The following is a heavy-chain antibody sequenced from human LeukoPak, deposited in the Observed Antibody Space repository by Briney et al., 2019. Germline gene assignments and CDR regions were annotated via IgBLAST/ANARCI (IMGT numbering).Heavy chain of an antibody. CDR3: ARHLIGKVRGVKYYYYGMDV. CDR1: GYSFTSYW. J-gene: IGHJ6*02. CDR2: IDPSDSYT. Sequence: GESLKISCKGSGYSFTSYWISWVRQMPGKGLEWMGRIDPSDSYTNYSPSFQGHVTISADKSISTAYLQWSSLKASDTATYYCARHLIGKVRGVKYYYYGMDVWGQGTTVTVSS. V-gene: IGHV5-10-1*01. D-gene: IGHD3-10*01.